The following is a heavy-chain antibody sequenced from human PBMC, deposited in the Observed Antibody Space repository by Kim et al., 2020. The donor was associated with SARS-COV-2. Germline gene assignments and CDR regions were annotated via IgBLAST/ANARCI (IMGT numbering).Heavy chain of an antibody. Sequence: GGSLRLSCAASGFTFSSYSMNWVRQAPGKGLEWVSSISSSSSYIYYADSVKGRFTISRDNAKNSLYLQMNSLRAEDTAVYYCARELAEQQLVHHYYYYGMDVWGQGTTVTVSS. V-gene: IGHV3-21*01. CDR2: ISSSSSYI. J-gene: IGHJ6*02. CDR1: GFTFSSYS. CDR3: ARELAEQQLVHHYYYYGMDV. D-gene: IGHD6-13*01.